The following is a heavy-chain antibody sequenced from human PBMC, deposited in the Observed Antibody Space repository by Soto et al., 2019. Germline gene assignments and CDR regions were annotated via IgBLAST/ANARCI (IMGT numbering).Heavy chain of an antibody. D-gene: IGHD5-12*01. J-gene: IGHJ4*02. V-gene: IGHV3-30-3*01. CDR1: GFTFSSYA. CDR3: ASARSEMATFKTIPVDY. CDR2: ISYDGSNK. Sequence: GGSLRLSCAASGFTFSSYAMHWVRQAPGKGLEWVAVISYDGSNKYYADSVKGRFTISRDNSKNTLYLQMNSLRAEDTAVYYCASARSEMATFKTIPVDYWGQGTLVTVSS.